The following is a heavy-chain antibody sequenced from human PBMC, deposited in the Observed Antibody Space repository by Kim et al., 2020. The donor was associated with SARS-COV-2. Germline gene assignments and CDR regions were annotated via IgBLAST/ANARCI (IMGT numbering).Heavy chain of an antibody. D-gene: IGHD3-10*01. CDR2: ISSSSSYI. CDR3: ARDRDLWFGESRGFDY. J-gene: IGHJ4*02. V-gene: IGHV3-21*01. CDR1: GFTFSSYS. Sequence: GGSLRLSCAASGFTFSSYSMNWVRQAPGKGLEWVSSISSSSSYIYYADSVKGRFTISRDNAKNSLYLQMNSLRAEDTAVYYCARDRDLWFGESRGFDYWGRGTLVNVSS.